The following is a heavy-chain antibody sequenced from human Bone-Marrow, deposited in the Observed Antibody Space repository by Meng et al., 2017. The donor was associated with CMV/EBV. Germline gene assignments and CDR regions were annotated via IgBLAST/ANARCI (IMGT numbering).Heavy chain of an antibody. D-gene: IGHD6-6*01. Sequence: GESLKISCAASGFTFSSYSMNWVRQAPGKGLEWVSSISSSSSYIYYADSVKGRFTISRDNAKNSLYLQMNSLRAEDTAVYYCARDDGSSSHYYYYGMDVWGQGITVTVSS. V-gene: IGHV3-21*01. CDR3: ARDDGSSSHYYYYGMDV. CDR2: ISSSSSYI. CDR1: GFTFSSYS. J-gene: IGHJ6*02.